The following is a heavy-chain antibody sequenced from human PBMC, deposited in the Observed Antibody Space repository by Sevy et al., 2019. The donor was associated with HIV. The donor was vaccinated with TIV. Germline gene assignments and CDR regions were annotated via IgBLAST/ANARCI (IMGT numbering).Heavy chain of an antibody. CDR3: GGEGVGGYSYSLDC. V-gene: IGHV3-7*01. J-gene: IGHJ4*02. CDR2: MKEDGSDK. D-gene: IGHD5-18*01. CDR1: GFTFSVYW. Sequence: GGSLRLSCAASGFTFSVYWMSWVRQAPGKGLEWVATMKEDGSDKDYVDSVKGRFTISRDNAKNSLYLQMNSLGAEDRAVYYWGGEGVGGYSYSLDCWGQGTLVTVSS.